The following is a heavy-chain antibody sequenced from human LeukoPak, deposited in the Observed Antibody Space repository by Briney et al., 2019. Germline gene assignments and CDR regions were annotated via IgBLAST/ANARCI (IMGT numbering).Heavy chain of an antibody. J-gene: IGHJ4*02. CDR2: ISCYNGDT. CDR1: GYTFNKHG. CDR3: ARDPTNTSGRYAFFDY. D-gene: IGHD6-19*01. Sequence: ASVKVPCKASGYTFNKHGISWVRQAPGQGLEWMGWISCYNGDTHYAQKFQGRVTMTTDTSTTTAYMELRSLRSDDTALYYCARDPTNTSGRYAFFDYWGQGTLVTVSS. V-gene: IGHV1-18*01.